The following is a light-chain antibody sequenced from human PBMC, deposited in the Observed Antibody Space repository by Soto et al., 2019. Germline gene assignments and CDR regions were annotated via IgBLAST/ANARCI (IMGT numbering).Light chain of an antibody. Sequence: EIVFTQSPGTLSVSPGERATLSCRASQSVSSNLVWYQQRPGQAPRLPIHDASHRAAGIPDRFSGSGFGTDFTLTISRLEPEDAAVYYCQKRSNWPPITFGQGTRLEIK. CDR1: QSVSSN. CDR3: QKRSNWPPIT. J-gene: IGKJ5*01. CDR2: DAS. V-gene: IGKV3-11*01.